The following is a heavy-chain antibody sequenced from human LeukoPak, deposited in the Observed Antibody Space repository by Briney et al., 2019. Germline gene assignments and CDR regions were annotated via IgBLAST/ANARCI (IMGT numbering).Heavy chain of an antibody. Sequence: KPSETLSLTCAVYGGSFSGYFWSWLREPAGRGLGWIGEINHSGSTNYNPSLKSRVTISVDTSKNQFSLKLSSVTAADTAVYYCARVGYCRSTSCLDYWGQGTLVTVSS. CDR1: GGSFSGYF. J-gene: IGHJ4*02. V-gene: IGHV4-34*01. CDR2: INHSGST. CDR3: ARVGYCRSTSCLDY. D-gene: IGHD2-2*01.